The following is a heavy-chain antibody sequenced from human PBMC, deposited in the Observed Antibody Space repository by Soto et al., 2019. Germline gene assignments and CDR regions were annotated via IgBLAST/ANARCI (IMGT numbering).Heavy chain of an antibody. J-gene: IGHJ6*02. D-gene: IGHD3-10*01. CDR1: GFTFSSYG. CDR2: IWYDGSNK. V-gene: IGHV3-33*01. Sequence: QVQLVESGGGVVQPGRSLRLSCAASGFTFSSYGMHWVSQAPGKGLEWVAVIWYDGSNKYYADSVKGRFTISRDNSKNTLYLQMNSLRAENTAVYYCARDGITMVRGKIYGMDVWGQGTTVTVSS. CDR3: ARDGITMVRGKIYGMDV.